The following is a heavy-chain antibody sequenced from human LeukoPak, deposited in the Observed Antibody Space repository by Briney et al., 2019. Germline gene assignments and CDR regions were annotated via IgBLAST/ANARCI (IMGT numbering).Heavy chain of an antibody. V-gene: IGHV4-59*11. Sequence: PSETLSLTCTVSGGSISSLYWNWIRQPPGKGLEWIGYIYSSGSTNYNPSLKSRVTISLDTSKHQFSLNLSSVTAADTAVYYCARRVVVVSAAMRNDAFDIWGQGTMVTVSS. D-gene: IGHD2-2*01. J-gene: IGHJ3*02. CDR2: IYSSGST. CDR1: GGSISSLY. CDR3: ARRVVVVSAAMRNDAFDI.